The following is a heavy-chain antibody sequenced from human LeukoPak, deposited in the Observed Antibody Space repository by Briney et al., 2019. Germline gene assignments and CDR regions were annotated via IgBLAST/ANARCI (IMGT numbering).Heavy chain of an antibody. Sequence: SETLSLTCTVSGGSISSYYWSWIRQPPGKGLEWIGYIYYSGSTNYNPSLKSRVTISVDTSKNQFSLKLSSVTAADTAVYYCARGRGIGITFWMRYYFDYWGQGTLVTVSS. J-gene: IGHJ4*02. CDR2: IYYSGST. D-gene: IGHD3-16*01. CDR3: ARGRGIGITFWMRYYFDY. V-gene: IGHV4-59*12. CDR1: GGSISSYY.